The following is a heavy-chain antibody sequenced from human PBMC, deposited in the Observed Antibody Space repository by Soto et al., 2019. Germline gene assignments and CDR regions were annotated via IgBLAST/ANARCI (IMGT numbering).Heavy chain of an antibody. Sequence: LSLTCTVSGGSISSSRYYWGWIRQPPGKGLEWIGSMYYRGSTYYNPSLKSRVTISVDTSKNQFSLKLSSVTAADTAVYYCARQTMYYDFWSGPNWFDPWGQGTLVPVSS. V-gene: IGHV4-39*01. CDR1: GGSISSSRYY. J-gene: IGHJ5*02. CDR2: MYYRGST. D-gene: IGHD3-3*01. CDR3: ARQTMYYDFWSGPNWFDP.